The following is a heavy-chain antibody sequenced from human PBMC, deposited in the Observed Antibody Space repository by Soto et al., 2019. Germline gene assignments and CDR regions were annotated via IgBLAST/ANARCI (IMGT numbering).Heavy chain of an antibody. CDR1: GGSISSYY. D-gene: IGHD4-17*01. V-gene: IGHV4-59*01. J-gene: IGHJ4*02. Sequence: SETLSLTCTVSGGSISSYYWSWIRQPPGKGLEWIGYIYNSGGTNYNPSLKSRVTISVDTSKNQFSLKLSSVTAADTAVYYCAYGDSRGPFDSWGQGTLVTVSS. CDR2: IYNSGGT. CDR3: AYGDSRGPFDS.